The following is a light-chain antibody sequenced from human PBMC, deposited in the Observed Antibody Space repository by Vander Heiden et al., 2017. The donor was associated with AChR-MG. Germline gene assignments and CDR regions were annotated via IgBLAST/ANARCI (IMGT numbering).Light chain of an antibody. CDR2: GKN. CDR3: NSRDSSGNHLNVV. J-gene: IGLJ2*01. CDR1: SLRSYY. Sequence: SSELTHDPAVSVALGQTVRITCQGDSLRSYYASWYQQKPGQAPVLVIYGKNNRPSGIPDRFSGSSSGNTASLTITGAQAEDEADYYGNSRDSSGNHLNVVFGGGTKLTVL. V-gene: IGLV3-19*01.